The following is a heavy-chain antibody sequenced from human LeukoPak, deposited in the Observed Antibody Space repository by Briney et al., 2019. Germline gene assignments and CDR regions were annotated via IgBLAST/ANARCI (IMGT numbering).Heavy chain of an antibody. D-gene: IGHD4-23*01. V-gene: IGHV3-23*01. Sequence: PGGSLRLSCAASGFTFSSYAMSWVRQAPGKGLEWVSAISGSGGSTYYADSVKGRFTISRDNSKNTLYLQMNSLRAEDTAVYYCANLVRLYNYFDYWAREPWSPSPQ. CDR3: ANLVRLYNYFDY. CDR2: ISGSGGST. CDR1: GFTFSSYA. J-gene: IGHJ4*02.